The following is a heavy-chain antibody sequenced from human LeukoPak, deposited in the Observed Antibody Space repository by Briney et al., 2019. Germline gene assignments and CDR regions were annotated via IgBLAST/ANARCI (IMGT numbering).Heavy chain of an antibody. V-gene: IGHV4-4*09. Sequence: SETLSLTCTVSGGSISSYYWSWIRQPPGKGLEWIGYIYTSGSTNYNPSLKSRVTISVDTSKNQFSLKLSSVTAADPAVYYCARHYYDSSGYPRGAFDIWGQGTMVTVSS. D-gene: IGHD3-22*01. J-gene: IGHJ3*02. CDR2: IYTSGST. CDR1: GGSISSYY. CDR3: ARHYYDSSGYPRGAFDI.